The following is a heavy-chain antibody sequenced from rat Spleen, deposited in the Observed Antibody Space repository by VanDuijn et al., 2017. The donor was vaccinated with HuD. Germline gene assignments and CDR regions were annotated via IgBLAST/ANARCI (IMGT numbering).Heavy chain of an antibody. V-gene: IGHV2-6*01. CDR2: ISSGGST. CDR3: ARRRDSYAHFDY. CDR1: GFSLTSYT. J-gene: IGHJ2*01. D-gene: IGHD1-12*01. Sequence: QVQLKESGPGLVQPSQTLSPTCTVSGFSLTSYTVSWVRQPPGKGLEWIAAISSGGSTYYNSALKSRLSISRDTSKSQVFLKMNSLQPEDTGTYYCARRRDSYAHFDYWGQGVMVTVSS.